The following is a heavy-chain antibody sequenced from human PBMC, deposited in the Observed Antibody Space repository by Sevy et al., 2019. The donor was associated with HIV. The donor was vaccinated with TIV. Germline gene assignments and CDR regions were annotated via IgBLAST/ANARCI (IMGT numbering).Heavy chain of an antibody. D-gene: IGHD6-19*01. CDR3: ARESGSGWYIDH. Sequence: GGSLRLSCAASGFTFSSYGLHWVRQAPGRGLEWVAGILSVGNIKYYIDSVKGRFTISRDDSKNTLYLQMNSLRAEDTAVYYCARESGSGWYIDHWGPGALVTVSS. V-gene: IGHV3-33*01. CDR2: ILSVGNIK. CDR1: GFTFSSYG. J-gene: IGHJ4*02.